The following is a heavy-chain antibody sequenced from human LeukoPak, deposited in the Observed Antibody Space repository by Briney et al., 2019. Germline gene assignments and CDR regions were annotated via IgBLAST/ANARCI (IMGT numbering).Heavy chain of an antibody. Sequence: GGSLRLSCAASGFTFSSYSMNWVRQAPGKGLEWVSGITWNGGSTDSADSVKGRFTISRDNAKNSLYLQLNSLRADDTALYYCARGPYGSGSYFSPFDYWGQGTLVTVSS. J-gene: IGHJ4*02. CDR2: ITWNGGST. V-gene: IGHV3-20*04. CDR1: GFTFSSYS. CDR3: ARGPYGSGSYFSPFDY. D-gene: IGHD3-10*01.